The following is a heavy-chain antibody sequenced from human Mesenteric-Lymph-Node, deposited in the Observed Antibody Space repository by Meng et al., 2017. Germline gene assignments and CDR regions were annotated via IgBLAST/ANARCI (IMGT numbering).Heavy chain of an antibody. CDR2: ISYDGSNE. J-gene: IGHJ3*02. V-gene: IGHV3-30*04. Sequence: GESLKISCADSGFAFSGYAMHWVRQAPGKGLEWGAVISYDGSNEYYADSVKGRFTVSRDISKNTLYLQMNSLGPEDTAVYYCARAITMIVVNDGFDIWGQGTMVTVSS. D-gene: IGHD3-22*01. CDR1: GFAFSGYA. CDR3: ARAITMIVVNDGFDI.